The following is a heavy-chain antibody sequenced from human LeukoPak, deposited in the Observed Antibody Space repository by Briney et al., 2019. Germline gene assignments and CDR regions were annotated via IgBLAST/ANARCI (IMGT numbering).Heavy chain of an antibody. V-gene: IGHV3-7*03. CDR2: IKKDGSEK. D-gene: IGHD6-13*01. J-gene: IGHJ4*02. CDR3: AKDSSSSYY. Sequence: GGSLRLSCAASGFTFSSNWMSWVRQAPGKGLEWVANIKKDGSEKYYVDSVKGRFTISRDNAKNSVYLQMNSLRAEDTAVYYCAKDSSSSYYWGQGTLVTVSS. CDR1: GFTFSSNW.